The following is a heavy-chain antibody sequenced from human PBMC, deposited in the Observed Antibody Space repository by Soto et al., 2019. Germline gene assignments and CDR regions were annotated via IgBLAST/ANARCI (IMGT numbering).Heavy chain of an antibody. CDR3: ARGSERGLWQQGDLDY. J-gene: IGHJ4*02. CDR1: GFTFSSYA. D-gene: IGHD3-10*01. V-gene: IGHV3-30-3*01. Sequence: GGSLRLSCAASGFTFSSYAMHWVRQAPGKGLEWVAVISYDGSNKYYADSVKGRFTISRDNSKNTLYLQMNSLRAEDTAVYYCARGSERGLWQQGDLDYWGQGTLVTVSS. CDR2: ISYDGSNK.